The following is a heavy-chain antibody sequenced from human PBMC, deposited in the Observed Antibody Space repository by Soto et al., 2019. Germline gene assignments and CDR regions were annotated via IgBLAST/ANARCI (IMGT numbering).Heavy chain of an antibody. J-gene: IGHJ5*02. D-gene: IGHD3-3*01. CDR2: ISAYDGKT. V-gene: IGHV1-18*01. Sequence: ASVKVSCKTSGYTFNTYGINWVRQAPGQGIELMGWISAYDGKTTYAEKFQGRVTLTTETSTSTAYMELRSLRSDDTAIYYCARDPHEFWTSYWFDPWGQGTPVTVSS. CDR3: ARDPHEFWTSYWFDP. CDR1: GYTFNTYG.